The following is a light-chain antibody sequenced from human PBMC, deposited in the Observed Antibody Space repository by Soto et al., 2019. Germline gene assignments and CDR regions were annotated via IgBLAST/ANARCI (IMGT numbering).Light chain of an antibody. CDR2: DAS. V-gene: IGKV3-11*01. J-gene: IGKJ4*01. CDR3: QQRSNWPPVT. Sequence: EIVLTQSPGTLSLSPGERATLSCRASQNIFSNYLAWYQQKPGQAPRLLIYDASNRASGIPARFSGSGSGTDFTLTISSLDPEDFAVYYCQQRSNWPPVTFGGGTKVDIK. CDR1: QNIFSNY.